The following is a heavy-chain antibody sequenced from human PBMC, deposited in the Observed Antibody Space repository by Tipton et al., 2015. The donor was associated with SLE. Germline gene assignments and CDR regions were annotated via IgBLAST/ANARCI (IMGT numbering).Heavy chain of an antibody. Sequence: QLVQSGTEVQKPGASVKVSCKASGYTFSKFGISWVRQAPGQGLEWMGTISPTGTSTTYAQKFQGRVTVTRDTSIGTAYMELRRLRSDDTAVYYCARGGLSDDYQGWFDPWGQGTLVTVSS. CDR1: GYTFSKFG. D-gene: IGHD3-16*01. V-gene: IGHV1-46*01. CDR2: ISPTGTST. J-gene: IGHJ5*02. CDR3: ARGGLSDDYQGWFDP.